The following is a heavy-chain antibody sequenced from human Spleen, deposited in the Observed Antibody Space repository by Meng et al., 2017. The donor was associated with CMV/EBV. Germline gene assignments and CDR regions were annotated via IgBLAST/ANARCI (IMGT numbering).Heavy chain of an antibody. V-gene: IGHV3-NL1*01. CDR1: GFTFSSYN. CDR2: VYSGGSRT. J-gene: IGHJ4*02. D-gene: IGHD1-26*01. Sequence: GGSLRLSCTASGFTFSSYNLNWVRQAPGKGLEWVSIVYSGGSRTYYADSVKGRFTISRDDSKNTLYLQMNSLRAEDTAVYYCARKGSGSYYLDYWGQGTLVTVSS. CDR3: ARKGSGSYYLDY.